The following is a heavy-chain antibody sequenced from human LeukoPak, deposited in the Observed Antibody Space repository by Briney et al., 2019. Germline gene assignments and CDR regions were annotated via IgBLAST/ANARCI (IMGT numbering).Heavy chain of an antibody. CDR1: GFTLSNYW. CDR2: VKQDGSVE. J-gene: IGHJ4*02. V-gene: IGHV3-7*05. D-gene: IGHD4-17*01. CDR3: ARFYRNYGDYYY. Sequence: GESLRLSCAASGFTLSNYWMAWVRQAPGKGPEWVASVKQDGSVEYYVDSVRGRFIISRDNGKNSVFLQMNSLRADDTAVYYCARFYRNYGDYYYWGQGTLVTVSS.